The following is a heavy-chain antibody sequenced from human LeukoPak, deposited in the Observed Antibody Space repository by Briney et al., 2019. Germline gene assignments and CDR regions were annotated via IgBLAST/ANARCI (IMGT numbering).Heavy chain of an antibody. J-gene: IGHJ4*02. CDR2: ISAYNGNT. CDR3: ARDTRPYRTLDY. D-gene: IGHD6-25*01. Sequence: ASVKVSCKASGYTFTSYGISRVRQAPGQGLEWMGWISAYNGNTNYAQKLQGRVTMTTDTSTSTAYMELRSLRSDDTAVYYCARDTRPYRTLDYWGQGTLVTVSS. CDR1: GYTFTSYG. V-gene: IGHV1-18*01.